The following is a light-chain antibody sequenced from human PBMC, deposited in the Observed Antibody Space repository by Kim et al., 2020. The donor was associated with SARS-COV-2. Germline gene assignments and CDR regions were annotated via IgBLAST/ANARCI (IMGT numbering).Light chain of an antibody. CDR2: KAS. V-gene: IGKV1-5*03. CDR1: QSISSW. CDR3: QQYNSYPYT. J-gene: IGKJ2*01. Sequence: SASVGDRVSITCRASQSISSWLAWYQQKPGKAPKLLIYKASSLESGVPSRFSGSESVTEFTLTISSLQPDDFATYDCQQYNSYPYTFGQGTKLEI.